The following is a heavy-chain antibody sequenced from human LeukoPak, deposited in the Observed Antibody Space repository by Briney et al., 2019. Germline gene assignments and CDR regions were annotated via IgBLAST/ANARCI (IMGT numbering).Heavy chain of an antibody. D-gene: IGHD6-19*01. J-gene: IGHJ5*02. CDR3: ARMVAGPNWIDP. Sequence: SGPTLVKPTQTLTLTCTFSGFSLSTSGVGVGWIRQPPGKALEWLALTYWDDDKRYSPSLKSRLTITKDTSKNQVVLTMTNMDPVDTATYYCARMVAGPNWIDPWGQGTLVTVSS. CDR1: GFSLSTSGVG. V-gene: IGHV2-5*02. CDR2: TYWDDDK.